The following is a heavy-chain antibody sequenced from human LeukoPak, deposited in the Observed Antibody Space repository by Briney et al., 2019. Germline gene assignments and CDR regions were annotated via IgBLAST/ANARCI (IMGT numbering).Heavy chain of an antibody. CDR1: GFTFTTYA. CDR3: ARGYVWAY. Sequence: GGSLRLSCAASGFTFTTYAMSWVRQAPGKGLEWVSTIRSSGDPTYYADSVKGRLTISRDNSKTTLHLQMNSLRAEDTAVYYCARGYVWAYWGQGTLVTVSS. J-gene: IGHJ4*02. CDR2: IRSSGDPT. V-gene: IGHV3-23*05. D-gene: IGHD3-16*01.